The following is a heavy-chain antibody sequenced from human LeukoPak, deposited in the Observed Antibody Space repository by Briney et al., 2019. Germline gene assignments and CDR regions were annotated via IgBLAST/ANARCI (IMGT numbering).Heavy chain of an antibody. CDR2: ISYDGSNK. V-gene: IGHV3-30-3*01. CDR3: ARDWSKSIVVVPAAHY. D-gene: IGHD2-2*01. CDR1: GFTFSSYA. J-gene: IGHJ4*02. Sequence: QPGRSLRLSCAASGFTFSSYAMHWVRQAPGKGLEWVAVISYDGSNKHYADSVKSRFTISRDNSKNTLYLQMNSLRAEDTAVYYCARDWSKSIVVVPAAHYWGQGTLVTVSS.